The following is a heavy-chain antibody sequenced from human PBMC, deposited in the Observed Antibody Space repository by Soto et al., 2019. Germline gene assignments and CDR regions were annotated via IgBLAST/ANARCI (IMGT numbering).Heavy chain of an antibody. CDR1: GGSISSGGYY. Sequence: QVQLQESGPGLVKPTQTLSLTCTVSGGSISSGGYYWSWIRQHPGKGLEWIGYISYSGSTYYNPSLKSRVSISVDTSKNQFSLKLSSVTAADTSVYYCARVVQLWYHCDYWGQGTLVTVSS. CDR2: ISYSGST. CDR3: ARVVQLWYHCDY. V-gene: IGHV4-31*03. J-gene: IGHJ4*02. D-gene: IGHD5-18*01.